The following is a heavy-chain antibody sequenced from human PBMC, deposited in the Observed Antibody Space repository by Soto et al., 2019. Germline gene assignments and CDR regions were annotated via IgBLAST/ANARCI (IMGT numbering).Heavy chain of an antibody. Sequence: SETLSLTCTVSGTSIRSYYWSWIRKPPGKGLEWIGYIYYTGAANYSPSLKSRVTMSVDTSKDQFSLTLTSVTTADTAVYYCATRGSYDPLFDYWGQGTLVTVSS. CDR3: ATRGSYDPLFDY. V-gene: IGHV4-59*03. CDR1: GTSIRSYY. J-gene: IGHJ4*02. D-gene: IGHD3-16*01. CDR2: IYYTGAA.